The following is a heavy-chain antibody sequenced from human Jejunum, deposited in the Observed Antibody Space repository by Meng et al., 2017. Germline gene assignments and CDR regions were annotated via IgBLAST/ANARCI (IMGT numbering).Heavy chain of an antibody. CDR2: ISNGGRDI. V-gene: IGHV3-21*05. CDR1: GFGFDSFG. Sequence: GGSLRLSCAASGFGFDSFGMSWVRQAPGKGLEWLSYISNGGRDISYADSVQGRFTISRDNAKNSLFLQMNSLRAEDTAVYYCARHGSGFAYWGQGTLVTVSS. J-gene: IGHJ4*02. D-gene: IGHD3-3*01. CDR3: ARHGSGFAY.